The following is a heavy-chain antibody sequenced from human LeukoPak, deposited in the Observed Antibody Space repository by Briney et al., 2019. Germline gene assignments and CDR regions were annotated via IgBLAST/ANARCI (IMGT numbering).Heavy chain of an antibody. CDR3: ARQGVGYSYVTYYYYGMDV. J-gene: IGHJ6*02. D-gene: IGHD5-18*01. Sequence: GESLKISCKGSGFTFTSYWIGWVRQMPGKGLEWMGIIYPGDSDTRYSPSFQGQVTVSADKSISTAYLQWSSLKASDTAMYYCARQGVGYSYVTYYYYGMDVWGQGTTVTVFS. V-gene: IGHV5-51*01. CDR1: GFTFTSYW. CDR2: IYPGDSDT.